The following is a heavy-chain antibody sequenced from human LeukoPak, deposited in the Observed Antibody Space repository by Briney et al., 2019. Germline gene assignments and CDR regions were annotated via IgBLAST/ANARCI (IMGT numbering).Heavy chain of an antibody. Sequence: SETLSLTCTVSGVSISSYYWSWIRQPPGKGLEWIGYIYYSGSTNHNPSLKSRVTISVDTSKNQFSLKLSSVTAADTAVYYCARGAYTGYIVVSDYWGQGTLVTVSS. CDR2: IYYSGST. CDR1: GVSISSYY. V-gene: IGHV4-59*01. J-gene: IGHJ4*02. D-gene: IGHD2-21*01. CDR3: ARGAYTGYIVVSDY.